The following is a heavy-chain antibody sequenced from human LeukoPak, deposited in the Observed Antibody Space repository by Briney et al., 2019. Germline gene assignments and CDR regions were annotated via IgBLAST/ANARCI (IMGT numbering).Heavy chain of an antibody. CDR3: AGGTLRYFDWLLDYFDY. J-gene: IGHJ4*02. Sequence: ASVKVSCKASVGTFSSYAISCVRRAPGQGRRWRGGIIPIFGTANYAQKFHGRVTITADESTSTAYMELSSLRSEDTAVYYCAGGTLRYFDWLLDYFDYWGPRTLVTVSS. V-gene: IGHV1-69*13. D-gene: IGHD3-9*01. CDR2: IIPIFGTA. CDR1: VGTFSSYA.